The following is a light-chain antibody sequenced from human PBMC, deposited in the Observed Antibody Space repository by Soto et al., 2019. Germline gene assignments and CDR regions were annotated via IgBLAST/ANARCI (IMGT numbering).Light chain of an antibody. CDR2: TVS. J-gene: IGKJ4*01. V-gene: IGKV2-40*01. Sequence: DFLMTQTPLSLTVNPGEPASISCRSSQSLLASDDGNTKLDWYLQKPGQSPQLLIYTVSYRASGVPDRFSGSGSGTDFTLKISRVEAEDVGVYYCMQRIEFPLTFGGGTKVDIK. CDR1: QSLLASDDGNTK. CDR3: MQRIEFPLT.